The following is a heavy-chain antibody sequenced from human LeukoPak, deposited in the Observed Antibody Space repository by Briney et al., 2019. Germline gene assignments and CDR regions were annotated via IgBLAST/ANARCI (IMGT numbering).Heavy chain of an antibody. Sequence: SETLSLTCTVSGGSISSYYWSWIRQPPGKGLEWIGYIYYSGSTNYNPSLKSRVTISVDTSKNQFSLKLSSVTAADTAVYYCARVDYGDYAGPLYYYYMDVWGKGTTVTVSS. CDR2: IYYSGST. V-gene: IGHV4-59*01. CDR3: ARVDYGDYAGPLYYYYMDV. J-gene: IGHJ6*03. CDR1: GGSISSYY. D-gene: IGHD4-17*01.